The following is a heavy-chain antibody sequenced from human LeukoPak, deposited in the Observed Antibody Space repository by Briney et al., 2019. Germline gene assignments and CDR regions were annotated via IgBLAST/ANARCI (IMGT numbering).Heavy chain of an antibody. Sequence: GGSLRLSCAASGFTFDDYGMNWVRQPRGKGLEWVSGINWKGGSTGYADSVKGRFTISRDNAKNSVYLHMNSLRAEDTAVYYCARDRHFVAFDIWGQGTMVTVSS. CDR3: ARDRHFVAFDI. CDR2: INWKGGST. J-gene: IGHJ3*02. V-gene: IGHV3-20*04. CDR1: GFTFDDYG.